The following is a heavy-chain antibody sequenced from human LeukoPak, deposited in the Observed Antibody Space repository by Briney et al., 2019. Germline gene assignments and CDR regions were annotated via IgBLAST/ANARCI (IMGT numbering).Heavy chain of an antibody. CDR2: IYLNDDK. V-gene: IGHV2-5*01. CDR3: AHIRRLYYYDSSGYYKVWFDP. CDR1: GFSLSTSGVG. Sequence: SGPTLVKPTQTLTLTCTFSGFSLSTSGVGVGWIRQPPGKALEWLALIYLNDDKRYSAPMNSRLTIHKDPSKNQEVLTMPNMDPVYIATYYCAHIRRLYYYDSSGYYKVWFDPWGQGTLVTLSS. D-gene: IGHD3-22*01. J-gene: IGHJ5*02.